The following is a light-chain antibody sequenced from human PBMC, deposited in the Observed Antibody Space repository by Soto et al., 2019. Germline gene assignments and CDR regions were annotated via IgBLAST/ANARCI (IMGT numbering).Light chain of an antibody. CDR3: QQYNNWPPYT. J-gene: IGKJ5*01. Sequence: EIVLTQSPASLSVSPGEIATLSFSASQSVNSDLAWYQQKPGQAPRLLIYGASTRATGTPTRFSGSGSGTEFTLTISSLQSEDFAVYYCQQYNNWPPYTFGQGTRLEIK. CDR1: QSVNSD. V-gene: IGKV3-15*01. CDR2: GAS.